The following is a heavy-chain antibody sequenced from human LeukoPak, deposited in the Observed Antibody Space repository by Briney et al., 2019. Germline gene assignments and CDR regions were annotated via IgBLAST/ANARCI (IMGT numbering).Heavy chain of an antibody. V-gene: IGHV3-69-1*02. Sequence: PGGSLRLSCAASGLTFSDYYMNWVRQASGKGLEWVSSISSRSTIYYADSVKGRFTISRDNAKNSLYLQMKSLRAGDTAVYYCARALISGYCSSTSCYGFDYWGQGTLVTVSS. CDR3: ARALISGYCSSTSCYGFDY. CDR2: ISSRSTI. CDR1: GLTFSDYY. J-gene: IGHJ4*02. D-gene: IGHD2-2*01.